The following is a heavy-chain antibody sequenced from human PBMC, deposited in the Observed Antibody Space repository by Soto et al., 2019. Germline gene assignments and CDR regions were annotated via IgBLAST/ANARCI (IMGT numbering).Heavy chain of an antibody. Sequence: PGGSLKLSCVTPRLSFISAPMNWVRPAPGKGLEWLAYVTGYSDTIYYADSVKGRFTISRDNGNKSLSLQMGSLRVEDTAVYFCASDADYYYGMDVWGQGT. CDR2: VTGYSDTI. V-gene: IGHV3-48*01. CDR1: RLSFISAP. J-gene: IGHJ6*02. CDR3: ASDADYYYGMDV.